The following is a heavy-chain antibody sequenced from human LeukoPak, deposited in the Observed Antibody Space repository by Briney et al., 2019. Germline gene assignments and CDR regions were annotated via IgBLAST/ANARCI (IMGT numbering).Heavy chain of an antibody. CDR2: ISGSGGST. J-gene: IGHJ6*02. CDR3: AKGGSRTLVAYYYGMDV. D-gene: IGHD6-13*01. Sequence: PGGSLRLTCPASGFIFRSYAMRWLRQPPGKGLAWVSAISGSGGSTYYADSVKGRFTISRDNSKNTLYLQMNSLRAEDTAVYYCAKGGSRTLVAYYYGMDVWGQGTTVTVSS. V-gene: IGHV3-23*01. CDR1: GFIFRSYA.